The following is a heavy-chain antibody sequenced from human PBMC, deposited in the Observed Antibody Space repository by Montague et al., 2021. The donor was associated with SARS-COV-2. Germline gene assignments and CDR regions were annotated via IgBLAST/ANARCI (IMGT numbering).Heavy chain of an antibody. CDR1: RGSFSGYY. Sequence: SETLSLTCTVHRGSFSGYYWTWIRQPPGKGLEWIGEINHSGGVNYNPSLKSRVTISVDTSKNHSSLKLRSVTAADTAIYYCARGYCSSTTCYRSLHYWGQGTLVAVSS. J-gene: IGHJ4*02. V-gene: IGHV4-34*01. CDR2: INHSGGV. D-gene: IGHD2-2*01. CDR3: ARGYCSSTTCYRSLHY.